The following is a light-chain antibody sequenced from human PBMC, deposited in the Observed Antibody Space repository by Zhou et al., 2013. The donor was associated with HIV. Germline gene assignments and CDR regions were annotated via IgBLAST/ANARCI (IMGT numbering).Light chain of an antibody. CDR2: GAS. Sequence: EIVLTQSPGTLSLSPGERATLSCRASQSVSSSYLGWYQQKPGQAPRLLIYGASSRATGIPDRFSGSGSGTDFTLTISRLEPEDFAVYYCQQYGSSSITFGQGTRLE. CDR3: QQYGSSSIT. V-gene: IGKV3-20*01. J-gene: IGKJ5*01. CDR1: QSVSSSY.